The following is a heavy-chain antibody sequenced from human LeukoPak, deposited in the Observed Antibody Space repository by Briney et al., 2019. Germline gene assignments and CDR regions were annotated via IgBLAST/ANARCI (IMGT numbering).Heavy chain of an antibody. CDR3: ARHVSCSNGVCYKLDY. J-gene: IGHJ4*02. CDR2: IYPGDSDT. D-gene: IGHD2-8*01. V-gene: IGHV5-51*01. Sequence: GESLKISCKGSGYTFTINWIGWVRQTPGKGLEWMGFIYPGDSDTRYSPSFQGQVTISVDRSVSTAYLQWSSLKASDSAMYYCARHVSCSNGVCYKLDYWGKGTLVTVSS. CDR1: GYTFTINW.